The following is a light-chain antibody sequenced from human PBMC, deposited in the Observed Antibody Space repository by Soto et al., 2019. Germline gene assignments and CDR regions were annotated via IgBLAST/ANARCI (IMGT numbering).Light chain of an antibody. CDR3: SSYTSSSTSV. V-gene: IGLV2-14*01. Sequence: QSVMTQPPSVSAAPGQKVTISCSGSSSNIGGNSVSWYQQLPGTAPKLLIYEVSSRSSGVSNRFSGSKSGNTASLIISGLQTEDEADYYCSSYTSSSTSVFGTGTKLTVL. CDR1: SSNIGGNS. J-gene: IGLJ1*01. CDR2: EVS.